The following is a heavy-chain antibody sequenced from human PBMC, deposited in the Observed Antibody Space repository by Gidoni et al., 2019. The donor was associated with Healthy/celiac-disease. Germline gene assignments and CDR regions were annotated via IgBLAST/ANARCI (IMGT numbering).Heavy chain of an antibody. V-gene: IGHV1-46*01. CDR1: GYTFTSYY. Sequence: QVQLVQSGAEVKKPGASVKVSCKASGYTFTSYYMHWVRQAPGQGLEWMGIINPSGGSTSYAQKFQGRVTMTRDTSTSTVYMELSSLRSEDTAVYYCARDSKEASDGDYYGMDVWGQGTTVTVSS. D-gene: IGHD4-17*01. CDR2: INPSGGST. CDR3: ARDSKEASDGDYYGMDV. J-gene: IGHJ6*02.